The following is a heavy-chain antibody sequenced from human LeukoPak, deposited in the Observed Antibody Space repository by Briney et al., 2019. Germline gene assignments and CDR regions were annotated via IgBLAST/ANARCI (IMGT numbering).Heavy chain of an antibody. D-gene: IGHD3-10*01. CDR1: GFTFSSYA. CDR2: ISSSSSYI. Sequence: GGSLRLSCAASGFTFSSYAMNWVRQAPGKGLEWVSSISSSSSYIYYADSVKGRFTISRDNAKNSLYLQMNSLRAEDTAVYYCAKDYSKTSYYGSGTYYRPNWFDPWGQGTLVTVSS. V-gene: IGHV3-21*01. CDR3: AKDYSKTSYYGSGTYYRPNWFDP. J-gene: IGHJ5*02.